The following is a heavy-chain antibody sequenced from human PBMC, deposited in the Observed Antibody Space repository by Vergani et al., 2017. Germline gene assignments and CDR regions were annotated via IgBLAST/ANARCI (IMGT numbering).Heavy chain of an antibody. D-gene: IGHD3-10*01. Sequence: EVQLVESGGGLVQPGGSLRLSCAASGFTFSSYWMSWVHQAPGKGLEWVANIKQDGSEKYYVDSVKGRFTISRDNAKNSLYLQMNSLRAEDTAVYYCARWGGGSGSYYYFDYWGQGTLVTVSS. V-gene: IGHV3-7*01. CDR3: ARWGGGSGSYYYFDY. CDR1: GFTFSSYW. CDR2: IKQDGSEK. J-gene: IGHJ4*02.